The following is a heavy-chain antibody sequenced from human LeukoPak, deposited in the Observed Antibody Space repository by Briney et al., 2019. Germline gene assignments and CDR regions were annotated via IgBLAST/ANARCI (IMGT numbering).Heavy chain of an antibody. CDR3: VRHDGRGGSTMGAFDS. CDR2: IYSGRTI. V-gene: IGHV4-39*01. D-gene: IGHD3-3*01. Sequence: PSETLSLTCTISAASISSSSHHWGWIRQSPGKGLEWIGSIYSGRTIYYNPSLNSRVTISVVTSKDQFILQLNSVTAADTAVYYCVRHDGRGGSTMGAFDSWGQGSLVTVSS. CDR1: AASISSSSHH. J-gene: IGHJ5*01.